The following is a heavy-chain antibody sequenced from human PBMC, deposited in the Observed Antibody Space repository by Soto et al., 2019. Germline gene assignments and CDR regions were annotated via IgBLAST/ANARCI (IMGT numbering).Heavy chain of an antibody. CDR3: AVGGGDLSLTPFDY. D-gene: IGHD3-16*02. Sequence: QVRLVESGGGVVQPGRSLRLSCVASGFNFKAYGIHWVRQAPGKGLEWVAVISTDGGKQHLADSVKGRFTISRDNLKNTLYLQMNNVRPEDTAVYFCAVGGGDLSLTPFDYWGQGSLVTVS. J-gene: IGHJ4*02. CDR2: ISTDGGKQ. V-gene: IGHV3-30-3*01. CDR1: GFNFKAYG.